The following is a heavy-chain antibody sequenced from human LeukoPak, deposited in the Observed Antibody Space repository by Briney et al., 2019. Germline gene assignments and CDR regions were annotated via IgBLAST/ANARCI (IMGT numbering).Heavy chain of an antibody. D-gene: IGHD3-10*01. V-gene: IGHV3-74*01. CDR2: INSDGSST. CDR1: GFTFRSYW. Sequence: GGSLRLSCAASGFTFRSYWMHWVRQAPGKGLVCVSRINSDGSSTNYADSVKGRFTISRDNAKSTPYLQMNSLRAEDTAVYYCVRDPRFSENFDYWGQGTLVTVSS. CDR3: VRDPRFSENFDY. J-gene: IGHJ4*02.